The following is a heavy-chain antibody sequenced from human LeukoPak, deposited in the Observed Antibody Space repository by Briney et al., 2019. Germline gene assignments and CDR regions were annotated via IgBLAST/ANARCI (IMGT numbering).Heavy chain of an antibody. V-gene: IGHV3-23*01. CDR3: AKGGVMGARETDY. CDR2: ISSGGST. D-gene: IGHD2-8*01. Sequence: GGSLRLSCAASGFTLSSYTMGWVRQAPGKGLAWVSTISSGGSTYYPDSMKGRFTISRDNSKNTLYLQMNSLRGEDTAVYYCAKGGVMGARETDYWGQGTLVTVSS. CDR1: GFTLSSYT. J-gene: IGHJ4*02.